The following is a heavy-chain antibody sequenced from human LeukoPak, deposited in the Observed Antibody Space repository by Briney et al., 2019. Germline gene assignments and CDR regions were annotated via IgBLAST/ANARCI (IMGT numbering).Heavy chain of an antibody. CDR2: IYSGGST. CDR3: AKAPEWELQAGFDY. CDR1: GFTVSSNY. Sequence: GGSLRLSCAASGFTVSSNYMSWVRQAPGKGLEWVSVIYSGGSTYYADSVKGRFTISRDNAKNSLYLQMNSLRAEDTALYYCAKAPEWELQAGFDYWGQGTLVTVSS. J-gene: IGHJ4*02. D-gene: IGHD1-26*01. V-gene: IGHV3-53*05.